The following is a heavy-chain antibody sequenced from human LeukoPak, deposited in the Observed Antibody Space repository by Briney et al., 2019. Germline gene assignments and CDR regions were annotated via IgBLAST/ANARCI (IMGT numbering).Heavy chain of an antibody. J-gene: IGHJ4*02. D-gene: IGHD5-18*01. CDR1: GFTFSSYA. CDR2: ISGSGGST. V-gene: IGHV3-23*01. Sequence: GGSLRPSCAASGFTFSSYAMSWVRQAPGKGLEWVSAISGSGGSTYYADSVKGRFTISRDNSKNTLYLQMNSLRAEDTAVYYCAKDRDRGYSYGTFDYWGQGTLVTVSS. CDR3: AKDRDRGYSYGTFDY.